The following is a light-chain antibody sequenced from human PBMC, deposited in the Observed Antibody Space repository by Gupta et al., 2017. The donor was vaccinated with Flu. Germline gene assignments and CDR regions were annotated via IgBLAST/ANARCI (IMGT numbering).Light chain of an antibody. Sequence: DVVMTQSPLSLPVTLGQPASISCRSSQSLVYSDGNTYLHWFQQRPGQSPRRLIYQVSHRESGVPDRFSGSGSGTDFILKISRVEAEDVGVYYCKQGSRWPWAFGQGTKVEIK. V-gene: IGKV2-30*01. CDR1: QSLVYSDGNTY. CDR2: QVS. J-gene: IGKJ1*01. CDR3: KQGSRWPWA.